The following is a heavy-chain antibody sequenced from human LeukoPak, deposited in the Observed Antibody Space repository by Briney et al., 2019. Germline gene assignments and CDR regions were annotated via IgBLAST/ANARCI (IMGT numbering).Heavy chain of an antibody. CDR3: AGVYSGYDYYMHV. CDR1: GGSISSSSYY. J-gene: IGHJ6*03. Sequence: PSETLSLTCTVSGGSISSSSYYWGWIRQPPGKGLEWIGSIYYSGCTYYNPSLKSRVTISVDTSRHQFALNLSSVTAADTAVYYCAGVYSGYDYYMHVWGKGTTVAVSS. V-gene: IGHV4-39*01. CDR2: IYYSGCT. D-gene: IGHD5-12*01.